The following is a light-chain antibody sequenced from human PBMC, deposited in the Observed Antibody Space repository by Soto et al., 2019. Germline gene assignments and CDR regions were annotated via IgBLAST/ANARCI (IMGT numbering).Light chain of an antibody. Sequence: EIVCTQSPSTLSLSPGERATLSCRASQNVRNYLAWYQHKPGQAPRLLIYGASTRATGIPARFSGSGSGTEFTLTISSLQSEDFAVYYCQQYNNWPLTFGGGTKVDIK. J-gene: IGKJ4*01. CDR2: GAS. CDR1: QNVRNY. V-gene: IGKV3-15*01. CDR3: QQYNNWPLT.